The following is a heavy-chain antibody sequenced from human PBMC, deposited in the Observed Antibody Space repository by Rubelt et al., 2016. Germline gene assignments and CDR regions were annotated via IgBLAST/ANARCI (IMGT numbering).Heavy chain of an antibody. V-gene: IGHV3-49*03. J-gene: IGHJ4*02. CDR2: IRSNAYGGTE. CDR1: GFSFGDYA. Sequence: EVQLVESGGGLVQPGRSLRLSCTASGFSFGDYAMSWFRQAPGKGLEWVGFIRSNAYGGTEEYAASVKGRFTISRDDSKSIAYLQMNSLKTEDTAVYYCTRDFYDSSGYYSLWYFDYWGQGSLVIVSS. CDR3: TRDFYDSSGYYSLWYFDY. D-gene: IGHD3-22*01.